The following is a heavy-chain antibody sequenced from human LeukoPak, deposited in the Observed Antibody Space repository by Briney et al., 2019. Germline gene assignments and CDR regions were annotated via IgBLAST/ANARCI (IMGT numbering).Heavy chain of an antibody. J-gene: IGHJ5*02. D-gene: IGHD5-18*01. CDR3: ARDRSGGSAMATNWFDP. V-gene: IGHV1-69*05. Sequence: GASVKVSCKASGGTFSSYAISWVRQAPGQGLEWMGGIIPIFGTANYAQKFQGRVTITTDESTSTAYMELSSLRSEDTAVYYCARDRSGGSAMATNWFDPWGQGTLVTVSS. CDR2: IIPIFGTA. CDR1: GGTFSSYA.